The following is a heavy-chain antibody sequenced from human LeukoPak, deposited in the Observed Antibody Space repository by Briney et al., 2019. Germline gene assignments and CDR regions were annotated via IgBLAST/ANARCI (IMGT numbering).Heavy chain of an antibody. Sequence: GGSLRLSCAASGFTFSRYAMSWVRQAPGKGLEWVSAISGSGGSTYYADSVKGRFTISRDNSKNTLYLQMNSLRAEDTAVYYCAKGAGRGYCSGGSCDYFDYWGQGTLVTVSS. D-gene: IGHD2-15*01. V-gene: IGHV3-23*01. CDR3: AKGAGRGYCSGGSCDYFDY. CDR1: GFTFSRYA. J-gene: IGHJ4*02. CDR2: ISGSGGST.